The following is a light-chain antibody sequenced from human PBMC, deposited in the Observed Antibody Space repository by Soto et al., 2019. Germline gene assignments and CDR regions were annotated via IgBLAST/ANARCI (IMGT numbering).Light chain of an antibody. CDR2: AAS. Sequence: DIQMTQSPSSVSASVGDRVTITCRASNGISSWLAWYQQKPGNAPKLLIYAASSLQSGGPSRFSGSGSGTDFTLTISSLQLEDFATSYCPQENSFPRGFTFGPGTKVDI. CDR1: NGISSW. CDR3: PQENSFPRGFT. V-gene: IGKV1-12*01. J-gene: IGKJ3*01.